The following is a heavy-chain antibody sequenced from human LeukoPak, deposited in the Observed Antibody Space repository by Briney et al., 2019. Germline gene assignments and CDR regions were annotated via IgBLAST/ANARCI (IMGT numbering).Heavy chain of an antibody. CDR1: GYTFTGYY. J-gene: IGHJ4*02. CDR2: INPNSGGT. V-gene: IGHV1-2*02. CDR3: ATQRGSYLWGTDFDY. Sequence: ASVKVSCKASGYTFTGYYMHWVRQAPGQGLEWMGWINPNSGGTNYAQKFQGRVTMTRDTSISTAYMELSRLRSDDTAVYYCATQRGSYLWGTDFDYWGQGTMVTVSS. D-gene: IGHD3-16*01.